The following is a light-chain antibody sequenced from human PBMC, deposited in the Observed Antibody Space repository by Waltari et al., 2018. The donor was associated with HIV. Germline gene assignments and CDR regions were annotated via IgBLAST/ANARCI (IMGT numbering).Light chain of an antibody. Sequence: QSALTQPASVSGSPGQSITIPCTGTNSDIGHYNYVSWYQQHPGPAPTPIIYEVTNRPSGVSTRFSGSKSGNTASLIISGLQAEDEADYFCSSYASTRSLIFGGGTELTVL. V-gene: IGLV2-14*03. CDR1: NSDIGHYNY. CDR3: SSYASTRSLI. CDR2: EVT. J-gene: IGLJ2*01.